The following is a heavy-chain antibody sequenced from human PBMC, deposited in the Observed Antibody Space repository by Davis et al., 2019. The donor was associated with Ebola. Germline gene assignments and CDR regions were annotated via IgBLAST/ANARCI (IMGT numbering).Heavy chain of an antibody. J-gene: IGHJ4*02. Sequence: SETLSLTCTVSGGSISSGDYYWSWIRQPPGKGLEWIGEINHSGSTNYNPSLKSRVTISVDTSKNQFSLKLSSVTAADTAVYYCARGLWDYYGSGLPKYFDIWGQGTSVTVAS. CDR3: ARGLWDYYGSGLPKYFDI. D-gene: IGHD3-10*01. CDR1: GGSISSGDYY. V-gene: IGHV4-39*07. CDR2: INHSGST.